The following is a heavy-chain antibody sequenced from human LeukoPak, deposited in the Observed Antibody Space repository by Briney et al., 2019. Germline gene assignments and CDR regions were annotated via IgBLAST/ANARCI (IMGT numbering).Heavy chain of an antibody. Sequence: SETLSLTCTVSGGSVSSANYYWSWVRQPPGKGLEWIGYIYYSGSTTYNPSLKSRVTISVDTSKNQFSLKLTSVTAADTGVYYCVRHPRGGPYFDYWGQGTLVTVSS. CDR2: IYYSGST. CDR1: GGSVSSANYY. J-gene: IGHJ4*02. D-gene: IGHD3-16*01. CDR3: VRHPRGGPYFDY. V-gene: IGHV4-61*01.